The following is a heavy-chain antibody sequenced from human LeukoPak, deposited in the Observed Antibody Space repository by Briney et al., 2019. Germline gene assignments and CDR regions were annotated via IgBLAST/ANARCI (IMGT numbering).Heavy chain of an antibody. Sequence: NPSETLSLTCTVSGGSISSYYWSWIRQPPGKGLEWIGYIYYSGSTNYNPSLKSRVTISVDTSKDQFSLKLSSVTAADMAVYYCARRSDSGYPRGAFDIWGQGTMVTVSS. CDR1: GGSISSYY. CDR3: ARRSDSGYPRGAFDI. J-gene: IGHJ3*02. D-gene: IGHD5-12*01. CDR2: IYYSGST. V-gene: IGHV4-59*08.